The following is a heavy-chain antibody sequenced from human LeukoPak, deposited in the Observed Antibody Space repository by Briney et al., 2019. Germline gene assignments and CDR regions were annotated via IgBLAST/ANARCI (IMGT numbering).Heavy chain of an antibody. CDR3: AKAQAVAGGRWFDP. D-gene: IGHD6-19*01. V-gene: IGHV3-23*01. J-gene: IGHJ5*02. CDR2: ISGSGGST. CDR1: GFTFSSYA. Sequence: GGSLRLSCAASGFTFSSYAMSWVRQAPGKGLEWVSAISGSGGSTYYADSVKDRFTISRDNSKNTLYLQMNSLRAEDTAVYYCAKAQAVAGGRWFDPWGQGTLVTVSS.